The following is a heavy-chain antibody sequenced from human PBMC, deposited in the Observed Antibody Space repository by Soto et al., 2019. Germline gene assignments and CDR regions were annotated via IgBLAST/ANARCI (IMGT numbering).Heavy chain of an antibody. D-gene: IGHD3-3*01. CDR3: ARVIWSGHLTSDL. CDR1: GFTFSSNS. J-gene: IGHJ5*02. V-gene: IGHV3-48*02. CDR2: ISSSSSTI. Sequence: EVQVVESGGGLVQPGGSLRLSCAASGFTFSSNSMNWVRQAPGKGLEWISYISSSSSTIYADSVKGRFTISRDNAKNSLYLQMNRLRDEDTDVYYCARVIWSGHLTSDLWGQGTLVTVSS.